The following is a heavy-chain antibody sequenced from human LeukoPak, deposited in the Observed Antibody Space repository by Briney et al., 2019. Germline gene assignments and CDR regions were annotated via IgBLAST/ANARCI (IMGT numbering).Heavy chain of an antibody. CDR3: ARIGSNAALDY. D-gene: IGHD6-13*01. CDR1: GFTLSGYW. Sequence: GGSLRLSCPASGFTLSGYWMHWVGQAPGKGLVWVSHINSDGTNTRYADSVRGRFTISRDNARNTLYLQMRSLRADDTAVYYCARIGSNAALDYWGQGALVTVSS. CDR2: INSDGTNT. J-gene: IGHJ4*02. V-gene: IGHV3-74*01.